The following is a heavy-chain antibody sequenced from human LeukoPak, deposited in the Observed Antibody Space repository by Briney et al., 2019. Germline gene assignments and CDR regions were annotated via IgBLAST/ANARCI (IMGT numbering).Heavy chain of an antibody. D-gene: IGHD2-15*01. CDR2: ISGSGGST. Sequence: GRSLRLSCAASGFTFSSYAMSWVRQAPGKGLEWVSAISGSGGSTYYADSVKGRFTISRDNSKNTLYLQMNSLRAEDTAVYYCAKDQVVVVAATDYWGQGTLVTVSS. CDR3: AKDQVVVVAATDY. CDR1: GFTFSSYA. J-gene: IGHJ4*02. V-gene: IGHV3-23*01.